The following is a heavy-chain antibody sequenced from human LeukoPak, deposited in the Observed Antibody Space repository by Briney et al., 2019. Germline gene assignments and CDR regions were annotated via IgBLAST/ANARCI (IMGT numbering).Heavy chain of an antibody. Sequence: GASVKVSCKASGYTFTSYGISWVRQAPGQGLEWMGLISAYSGNTNFAQKLQGRVTMTTDTSTSTAYMELRSLRSDDTAVYYCARESPSNWYFDLWGRGTLVTVSS. CDR2: ISAYSGNT. J-gene: IGHJ2*01. V-gene: IGHV1-18*01. CDR3: ARESPSNWYFDL. CDR1: GYTFTSYG.